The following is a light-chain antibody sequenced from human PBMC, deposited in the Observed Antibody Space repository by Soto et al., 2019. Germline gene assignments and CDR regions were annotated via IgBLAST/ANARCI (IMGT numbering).Light chain of an antibody. V-gene: IGLV4-69*01. Sequence: QSVLTQSPSASASLGASVKITCTLSSGHSSYATAWHQQQPEKGPRYLMKIKSDGSHIKGDGIPDRFSGSSSGAERYLTISSLQSEDEADYYCQTWGTAIFYVFGTGTKLTVL. CDR1: SGHSSYA. J-gene: IGLJ1*01. CDR2: IKSDGSH. CDR3: QTWGTAIFYV.